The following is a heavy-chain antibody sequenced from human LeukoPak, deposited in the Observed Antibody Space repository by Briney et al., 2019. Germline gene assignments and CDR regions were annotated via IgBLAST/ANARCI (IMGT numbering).Heavy chain of an antibody. CDR1: GFTFSTLP. V-gene: IGHV3-64D*06. D-gene: IGHD6-19*01. J-gene: IGHJ4*02. CDR3: VNQISGWVY. CDR2: SSSNGGST. Sequence: QPGGSLRLSCSASGFTFSTLPMHWVRQAPGKGLEYVSGSSSNGGSTYYADSVKGRFTISRDNSKNTLYLQMSSLRPEDTAVYYCVNQISGWVYWGQGTLVTVSS.